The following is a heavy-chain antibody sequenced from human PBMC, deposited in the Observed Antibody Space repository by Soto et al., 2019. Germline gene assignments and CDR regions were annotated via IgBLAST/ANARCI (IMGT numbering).Heavy chain of an antibody. D-gene: IGHD5-12*01. Sequence: QVQLVQSGAEVKKPGSSVKVSCKASGGTFSSYTISWVRQAPGQGLEWMGRIIPILGRANYALKYQGRVTITADKSTITAYMVLGSLRSEDTAVYYCALPRRGDGYNYRYWGQGTLVTGSS. V-gene: IGHV1-69*02. CDR2: IIPILGRA. CDR3: ALPRRGDGYNYRY. CDR1: GGTFSSYT. J-gene: IGHJ4*02.